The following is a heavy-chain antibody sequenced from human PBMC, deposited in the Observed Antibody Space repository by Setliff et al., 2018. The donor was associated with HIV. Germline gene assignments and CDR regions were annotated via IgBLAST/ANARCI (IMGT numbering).Heavy chain of an antibody. D-gene: IGHD3-22*01. CDR1: GFSLTTSEMC. CDR3: TRAPRWLNGAFDI. CDR2: IDWDDDT. Sequence: SGPTLVNPTQTLTLTCTFSGFSLTTSEMCVSWIRKPPGKALEWLARIDWDDDTYYATSLKTRLTISKDTSKNQVVLTMTNMDPVDTATYYCTRAPRWLNGAFDIWGQGTMVTVSS. V-gene: IGHV2-70*11. J-gene: IGHJ3*02.